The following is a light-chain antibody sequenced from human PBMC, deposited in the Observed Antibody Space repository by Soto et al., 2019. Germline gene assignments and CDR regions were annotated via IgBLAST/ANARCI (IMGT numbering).Light chain of an antibody. CDR1: SSDVGGYNY. J-gene: IGLJ1*01. Sequence: QSVLTQPPSASGSPGQSVTISCTGTSSDVGGYNYVSWYQQHPGKAPKLMIYEVSKRPSGVPDRFSGSKSGNTASLTVSGRQAEDEADYYCSSYAGSNNLVFGTGTKVTVL. CDR2: EVS. V-gene: IGLV2-8*01. CDR3: SSYAGSNNLV.